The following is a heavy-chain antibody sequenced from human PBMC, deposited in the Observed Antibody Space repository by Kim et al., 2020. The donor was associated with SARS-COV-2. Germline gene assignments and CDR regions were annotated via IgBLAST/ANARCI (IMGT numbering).Heavy chain of an antibody. Sequence: DSVKGRFTISRDNAKNSLDLQMNSLRAEDTAVYYCARDTKRWLQLRLFDYWGQGTLVTVSS. V-gene: IGHV3-21*01. J-gene: IGHJ4*02. CDR3: ARDTKRWLQLRLFDY. D-gene: IGHD5-12*01.